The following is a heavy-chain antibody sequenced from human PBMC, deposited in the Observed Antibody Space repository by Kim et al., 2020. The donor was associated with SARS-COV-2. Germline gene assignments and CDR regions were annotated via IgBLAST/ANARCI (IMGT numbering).Heavy chain of an antibody. Sequence: GGSLRLSCEVSGFTFTNYWMSWVRQVPGKGLECVANINPDESVKYYMDSVKGRFTISRDNAQNSLYLQMNSLRAEDTAVYYCARDRGYDIFDYWGQGILVTVSS. D-gene: IGHD3-9*01. V-gene: IGHV3-7*01. CDR2: INPDESVK. CDR1: GFTFTNYW. J-gene: IGHJ4*02. CDR3: ARDRGYDIFDY.